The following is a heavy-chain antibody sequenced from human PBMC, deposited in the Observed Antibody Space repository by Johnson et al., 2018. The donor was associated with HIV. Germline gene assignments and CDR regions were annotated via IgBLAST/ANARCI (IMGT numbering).Heavy chain of an antibody. CDR1: GFTFSSYV. V-gene: IGHV3-30-3*02. CDR2: ISYDGSNK. D-gene: IGHD3-10*01. CDR3: AKDPTDFGADWAFDI. Sequence: QVQLVESGGGVVQPGRSLRLSCAASGFTFSSYVMHWVRQAPGKGLEWVAVISYDGSNKYYADSVKGRFTISRDNSKNTLYLQMNSLRGDDTAVYYCAKDPTDFGADWAFDIWGQGTMVTVSS. J-gene: IGHJ3*02.